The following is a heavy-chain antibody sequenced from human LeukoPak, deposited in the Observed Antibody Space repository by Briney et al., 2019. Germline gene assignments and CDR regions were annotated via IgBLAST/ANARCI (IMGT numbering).Heavy chain of an antibody. Sequence: GRSLRLSCAASGFTFSSYAMHWVRQAPGKGLEWVAVISYDGSNKYYADSVKGRFTISRDNSKNTLYLQMNSLRAEDTAVYYCAKDRECSGGSCYSYYFDYWGQGTLVTVSS. CDR1: GFTFSSYA. CDR3: AKDRECSGGSCYSYYFDY. V-gene: IGHV3-30*04. J-gene: IGHJ4*02. D-gene: IGHD2-15*01. CDR2: ISYDGSNK.